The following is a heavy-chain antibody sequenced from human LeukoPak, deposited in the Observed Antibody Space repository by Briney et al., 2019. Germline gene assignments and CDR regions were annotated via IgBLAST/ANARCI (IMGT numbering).Heavy chain of an antibody. Sequence: GGSLRLSCAASAFAFSDYSMNWVRQAPGKGLEWISYISGRSSTIYYADSVRGRFTISRDNAKNSMYLQMNSLRAEDTAVYYCARDRLTSGSYFFDYWGQGTLVTVSS. CDR1: AFAFSDYS. J-gene: IGHJ4*02. CDR2: ISGRSSTI. V-gene: IGHV3-48*01. CDR3: ARDRLTSGSYFFDY. D-gene: IGHD1-26*01.